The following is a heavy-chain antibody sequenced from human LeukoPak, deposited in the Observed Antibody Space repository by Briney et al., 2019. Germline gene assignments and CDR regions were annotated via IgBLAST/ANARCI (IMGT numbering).Heavy chain of an antibody. CDR1: GYTFTSYG. D-gene: IGHD5-18*01. CDR3: ARSPAVDTAMVTFDY. CDR2: ISAYNGNT. J-gene: IGHJ4*02. Sequence: ASVKVSCKASGYTFTSYGISWVRQAPGQGLEWMGWISAYNGNTNYAQKLQGRVTMTTDTSTSTAYMELSSLRSEDTAVYYCARSPAVDTAMVTFDYWGQGTLVTVSS. V-gene: IGHV1-18*01.